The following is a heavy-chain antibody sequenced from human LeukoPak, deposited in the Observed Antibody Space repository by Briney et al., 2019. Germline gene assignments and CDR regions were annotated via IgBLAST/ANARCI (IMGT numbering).Heavy chain of an antibody. CDR1: GFTFSSYA. CDR2: ISGSGGST. V-gene: IGHV3-23*01. CDR3: ARGGGAAAGYFDY. Sequence: GGSQRLSCAASGFTFSSYAMSWVRQAPGKGLEWVSAISGSGGSTYYADSVKGRFTISRDNSKNTLYLQMNSLRAEDTAVYYCARGGGAAAGYFDYWGQGTLVTVSS. D-gene: IGHD6-13*01. J-gene: IGHJ4*02.